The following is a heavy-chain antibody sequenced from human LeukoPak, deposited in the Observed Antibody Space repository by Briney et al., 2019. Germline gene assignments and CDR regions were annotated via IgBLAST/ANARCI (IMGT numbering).Heavy chain of an antibody. D-gene: IGHD1-14*01. J-gene: IGHJ4*02. CDR3: ATDLTRNGPDEIDY. Sequence: GASVKVSCKASGGTFSSYAISWVRQAPGQGLEWMGGIIPIFGTANYAQKFQGRVTITTDESTSTAYMELSSLRSEDTAVYYCATDLTRNGPDEIDYWGQGTLVAVSS. CDR2: IIPIFGTA. V-gene: IGHV1-69*05. CDR1: GGTFSSYA.